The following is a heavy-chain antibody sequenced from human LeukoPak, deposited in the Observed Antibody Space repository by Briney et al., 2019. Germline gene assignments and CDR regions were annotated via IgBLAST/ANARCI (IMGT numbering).Heavy chain of an antibody. CDR2: ISSSGSTT. CDR1: GFSFSSYE. Sequence: GGSRRLSCAASGFSFSSYEMNWVRQAPGKGLEWISYISSSGSTTYCADSVKGRFTISRDNARNSLYLQMNSLRAEDTAVYYCARGGHSGYDFVGRGQGTLVTVSS. J-gene: IGHJ4*02. D-gene: IGHD5-12*01. V-gene: IGHV3-48*03. CDR3: ARGGHSGYDFVG.